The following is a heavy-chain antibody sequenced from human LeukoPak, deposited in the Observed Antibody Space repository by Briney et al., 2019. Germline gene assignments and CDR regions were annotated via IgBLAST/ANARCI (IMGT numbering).Heavy chain of an antibody. J-gene: IGHJ3*02. CDR1: GGTFSSYA. CDR2: MNPNSGNT. V-gene: IGHV1-8*02. D-gene: IGHD4-17*01. CDR3: ARGPLYGDYTRRAFDI. Sequence: ASVKVPCKASGGTFSSYAINWVRQATGQGLEWMGWMNPNSGNTGYAQKFQGRVTMTRNTPISTAYMELSSLRSEDTAVYYCARGPLYGDYTRRAFDIWGQGTMVTVSS.